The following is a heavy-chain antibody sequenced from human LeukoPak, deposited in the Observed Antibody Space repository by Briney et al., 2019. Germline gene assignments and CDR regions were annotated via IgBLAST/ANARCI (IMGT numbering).Heavy chain of an antibody. Sequence: ASVKVSCKASGYTFTSYGISWVRQAPGQGLEWMGWISAYNGNTNYGQNLQGRVTMTTDTSTSTAYMELRSLRSDDTAVYYCARLGYCSGGSCAYYYYGMDVWGQGTTVTVSS. V-gene: IGHV1-18*01. CDR3: ARLGYCSGGSCAYYYYGMDV. J-gene: IGHJ6*02. CDR1: GYTFTSYG. CDR2: ISAYNGNT. D-gene: IGHD2-15*01.